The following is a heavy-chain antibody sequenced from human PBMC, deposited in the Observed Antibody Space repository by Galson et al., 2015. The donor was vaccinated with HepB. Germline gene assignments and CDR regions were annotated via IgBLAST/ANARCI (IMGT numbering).Heavy chain of an antibody. D-gene: IGHD3-3*01. Sequence: SLRHSCAASGFTFSSYGMHGVRQAPGQGLEGVAVIWYDGSNKYYADSVKGRFTISRDNSNNTLYLQMNSLRAEDTAVYDCARDQRGDLYDFWSGYPDYWGQGTLVTGSS. CDR3: ARDQRGDLYDFWSGYPDY. CDR2: IWYDGSNK. CDR1: GFTFSSYG. J-gene: IGHJ4*02. V-gene: IGHV3-33*01.